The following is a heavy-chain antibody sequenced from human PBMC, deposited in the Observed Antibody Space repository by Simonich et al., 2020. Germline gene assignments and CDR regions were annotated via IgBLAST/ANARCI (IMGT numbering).Heavy chain of an antibody. D-gene: IGHD6-19*01. V-gene: IGHV1-2*06. J-gene: IGHJ3*02. CDR3: ARELKGVPVGWGSQIDI. Sequence: HVQLVQSGAEVKKPGASVKVSCKSSGYNFTCYSMAWVRQTPGQGLELMVRINPNSVDKNYAQKLHGVVTRTRETSISTAYMELSRLRSDDTAVYYCARELKGVPVGWGSQIDIWGQGTMVTVSS. CDR2: INPNSVDK. CDR1: GYNFTCYS.